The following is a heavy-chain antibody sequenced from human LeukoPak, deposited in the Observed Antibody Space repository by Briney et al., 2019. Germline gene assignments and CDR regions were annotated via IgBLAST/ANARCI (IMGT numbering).Heavy chain of an antibody. J-gene: IGHJ4*02. D-gene: IGHD2-21*01. CDR3: ARLDSCGADSCIDS. CDR1: GSSITGFH. CDR2: IQASGTT. Sequence: SETLSLTCSVSGSSITGFHWGWIRQPPGKGLEWIGYIQASGTTKHNPSLKSRVTISIDTSKAQFPLNVNSVSAADTAMYYCARLDSCGADSCIDSWGQGNLVIVSS. V-gene: IGHV4-59*01.